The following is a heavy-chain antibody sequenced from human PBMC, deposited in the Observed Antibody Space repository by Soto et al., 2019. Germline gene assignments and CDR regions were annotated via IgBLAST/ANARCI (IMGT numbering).Heavy chain of an antibody. CDR3: VHIAPFDFKGYYFDY. V-gene: IGHV2-5*02. J-gene: IGHJ4*02. D-gene: IGHD3-9*01. CDR1: GFSLSTTTVG. CDR2: IYGDDDR. Sequence: QITLKESGPTLVKPTQTLTLTCTLSGFSLSTTTVGVGWIRQPPGKALEWLALIYGDDDRRYIPSLKNRLSIFMDSLGGQVVLTMTYRDPVNTATYYCVHIAPFDFKGYYFDYWGPGILVTDSS.